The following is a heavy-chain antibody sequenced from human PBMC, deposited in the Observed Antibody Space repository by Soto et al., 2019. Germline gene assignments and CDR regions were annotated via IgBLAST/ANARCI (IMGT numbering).Heavy chain of an antibody. J-gene: IGHJ4*02. CDR3: AKEGISRKLDFDH. CDR2: IYSGGTT. V-gene: IGHV3-66*01. CDR1: GLSVSNNY. Sequence: GGSLRLSCAPSGLSVSNNYMSWVRQAPGKGLEWVSVIYSGGTTHYAGAVRGRFTISRDNFKSTLHLQMNSLGAEDTAVYYCAKEGISRKLDFDHWGQGTLVTVSS.